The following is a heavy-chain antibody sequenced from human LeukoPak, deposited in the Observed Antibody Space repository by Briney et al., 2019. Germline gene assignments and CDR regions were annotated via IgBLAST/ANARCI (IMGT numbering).Heavy chain of an antibody. CDR1: GFTFSNYW. V-gene: IGHV3-7*01. CDR3: ARGGVRRGYYDY. Sequence: GGSLRLSCAASGFTFSNYWMNWVRQAPGKGLEWVANIKEDGSDKYYVDSVKGRFTISKDNAKNSLYLQMNSLRTEDTAVYYCARGGVRRGYYDYWGQGTLVTVSS. D-gene: IGHD1-14*01. J-gene: IGHJ4*02. CDR2: IKEDGSDK.